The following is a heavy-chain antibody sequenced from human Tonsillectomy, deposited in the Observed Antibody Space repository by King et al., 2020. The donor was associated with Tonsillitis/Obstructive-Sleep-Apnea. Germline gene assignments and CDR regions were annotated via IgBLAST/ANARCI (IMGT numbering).Heavy chain of an antibody. CDR3: ARDPVIGYWRGGSCYTGERGYMDV. CDR1: GFTFSSYS. V-gene: IGHV3-21*01. J-gene: IGHJ6*03. Sequence: VQLVESGGGLVKPGGSLRLSCAASGFTFSSYSMNWVRQAPGKGLEWVSSISSSSSDIYYADSVKGRFTISRDNAKNSLYLQMNSLRAEDTAVYYCARDPVIGYWRGGSCYTGERGYMDVWGKGTTVTVSS. D-gene: IGHD2-15*01. CDR2: ISSSSSDI.